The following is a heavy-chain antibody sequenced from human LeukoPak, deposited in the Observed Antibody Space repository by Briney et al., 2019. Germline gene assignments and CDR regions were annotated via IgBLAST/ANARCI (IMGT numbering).Heavy chain of an antibody. D-gene: IGHD5-12*01. Sequence: GRSLRLSCAASGFTFSSYAMHWVRQAPGRGLEWVAVISYDGSNKYYADSVKGRFTISRDNSKNTLYLQMNSLRAEDTAVYYCARGLGPSYAVATMGLDYWGQGTLVTVSS. J-gene: IGHJ4*02. V-gene: IGHV3-30-3*01. CDR2: ISYDGSNK. CDR3: ARGLGPSYAVATMGLDY. CDR1: GFTFSSYA.